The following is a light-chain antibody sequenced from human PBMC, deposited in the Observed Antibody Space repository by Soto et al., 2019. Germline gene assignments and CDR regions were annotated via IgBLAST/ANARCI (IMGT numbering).Light chain of an antibody. CDR3: QQYSHWPRT. Sequence: EIVLTQSPATLSLSPGERATLSCRASQSVGTFFAWYQQKPGQSPRLLIYHASDRATGVPARISGSGSGTEFTLTISSLQSEDFAVYYCQQYSHWPRTFGQGTKVDIK. CDR1: QSVGTF. V-gene: IGKV3-11*01. CDR2: HAS. J-gene: IGKJ1*01.